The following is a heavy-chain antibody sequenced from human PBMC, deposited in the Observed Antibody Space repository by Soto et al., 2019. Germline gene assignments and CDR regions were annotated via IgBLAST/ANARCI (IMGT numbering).Heavy chain of an antibody. D-gene: IGHD4-4*01. J-gene: IGHJ4*02. CDR2: ISYDGSNI. V-gene: IGHV3-30*18. Sequence: PGGSLRLSCAASGFTFSTYGMHWVRQAPGKGLEWVAFISYDGSNIYYADSVKGRFTISRVNSKNTLYLQMNSLRAEDTAVYYCAKDYTDYTYSFDYWGQGTLVTVSS. CDR3: AKDYTDYTYSFDY. CDR1: GFTFSTYG.